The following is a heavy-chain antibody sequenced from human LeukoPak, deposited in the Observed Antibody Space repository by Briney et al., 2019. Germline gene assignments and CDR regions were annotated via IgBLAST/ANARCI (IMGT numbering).Heavy chain of an antibody. Sequence: PGRSLRLSCAASGFTFSSYAMHWVRQAPGKGLEWVAVISYDGSNKYYADSVKGRFTISRDNSKNTLYLQMTSLRAEATAVYYCARDLRALGIDYWGQGTLVTVSS. CDR3: ARDLRALGIDY. CDR1: GFTFSSYA. J-gene: IGHJ4*02. D-gene: IGHD3-10*01. V-gene: IGHV3-30-3*01. CDR2: ISYDGSNK.